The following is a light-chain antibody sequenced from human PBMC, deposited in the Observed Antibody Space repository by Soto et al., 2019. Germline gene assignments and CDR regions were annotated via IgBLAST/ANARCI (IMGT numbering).Light chain of an antibody. CDR2: EVV. Sequence: QSFLTQPPSASGSPVQSVTISCTGTKKDICVYYFFSWYQHHPGRAPRLIIYEVVQRPSGVPDRFSGSKSGNTASLTVSGLQAADEADYFCESYAGSXTYVVGTGTKVXV. V-gene: IGLV2-8*01. CDR3: ESYAGSXTYV. CDR1: KKDICVYYF. J-gene: IGLJ1*01.